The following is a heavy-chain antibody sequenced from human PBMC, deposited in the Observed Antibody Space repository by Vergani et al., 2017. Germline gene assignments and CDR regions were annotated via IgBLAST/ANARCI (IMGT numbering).Heavy chain of an antibody. V-gene: IGHV3-73*01. CDR3: TRPRFCSSTSCYIGDFDY. D-gene: IGHD2-2*02. J-gene: IGHJ4*02. CDR2: IRSKANSYAT. CDR1: GFTFSGSA. Sequence: EVQLVESGGGLVQPGGSLKLSCAASGFTFSGSAMHWVRQASGKGLEWVGRIRSKANSYATAYAASVKGRFTISRDDSKNTAYLQMNSLKTEDTAVYYCTRPRFCSSTSCYIGDFDYWGQGTLVTVSS.